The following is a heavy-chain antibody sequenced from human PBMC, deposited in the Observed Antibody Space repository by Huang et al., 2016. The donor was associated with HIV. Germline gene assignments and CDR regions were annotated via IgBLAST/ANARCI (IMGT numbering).Heavy chain of an antibody. CDR1: EGTFSSYS. D-gene: IGHD5-18*01. CDR3: ARAALVNNQYFDY. J-gene: IGHJ4*02. CDR2: IIPIFGTT. V-gene: IGHV1-69*13. Sequence: VQLIQSGAEVKKTGSSVRVSCRASEGTFSSYSIGGMRQAPGQGLEWMGGIIPIFGTTTYAQKFQGRVSIAADESTSTAYMDLNSLRSEDTAVYYCARAALVNNQYFDYWGQGTLVTVSS.